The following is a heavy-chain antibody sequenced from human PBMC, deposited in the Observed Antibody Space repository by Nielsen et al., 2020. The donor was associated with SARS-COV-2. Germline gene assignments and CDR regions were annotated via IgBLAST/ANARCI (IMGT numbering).Heavy chain of an antibody. V-gene: IGHV1-46*01. CDR1: GYTFTSYY. CDR3: ARVDDSSGYYLRNWFDP. CDR2: INPSGGST. J-gene: IGHJ5*02. Sequence: ASVKVSCKASGYTFTSYYMHWVRQAPGQGLEWMGIINPSGGSTSYAQKFQGRVTMTRDTSTSTAYMELRSLRSDDTAVYYCARVDDSSGYYLRNWFDPWGQGTLVTVSS. D-gene: IGHD3-22*01.